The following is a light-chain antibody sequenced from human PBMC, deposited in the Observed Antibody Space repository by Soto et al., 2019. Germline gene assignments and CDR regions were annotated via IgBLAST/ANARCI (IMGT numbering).Light chain of an antibody. Sequence: EIVMTQSPATLSVSPGERATLSCRASQSVSSNLAWYQQKPGQAPRLLIYGASTRATGIPARFSGSGSGTEFTFTISSLQSEDFAVYYCQQYNYWGRFGQGTKVEIK. V-gene: IGKV3-15*01. J-gene: IGKJ1*01. CDR2: GAS. CDR1: QSVSSN. CDR3: QQYNYWGR.